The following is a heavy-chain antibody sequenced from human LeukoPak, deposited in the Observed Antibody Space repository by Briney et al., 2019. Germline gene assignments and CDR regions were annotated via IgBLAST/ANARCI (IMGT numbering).Heavy chain of an antibody. V-gene: IGHV4-61*05. CDR2: IYYSGST. J-gene: IGHJ4*02. Sequence: PSETLSLTCTVSGGSISSSSYYWGWIRQPPGKGLEWIGFIYYSGSTNYNPSLKSRVTISLDTSTKQFSLKLRSVTAADTAVYYCARVSGYDWESFYDYWGQGTLVTVSS. CDR1: GGSISSSSYY. D-gene: IGHD5-12*01. CDR3: ARVSGYDWESFYDY.